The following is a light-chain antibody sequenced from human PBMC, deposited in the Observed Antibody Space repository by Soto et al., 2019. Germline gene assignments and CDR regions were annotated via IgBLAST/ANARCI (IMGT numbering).Light chain of an antibody. J-gene: IGLJ3*02. V-gene: IGLV4-60*03. Sequence: QTVVTQSSSASASLGSSVKLTCTLSSGHSSNIIAWHQQQPGKAPRYLMRLEGSGSYNKGSGVPDRFSGSSSGADRYLTISNLQSEDEADYYCETWDINTRVFGGGTKVTVL. CDR2: LEGSGSY. CDR3: ETWDINTRV. CDR1: SGHSSNI.